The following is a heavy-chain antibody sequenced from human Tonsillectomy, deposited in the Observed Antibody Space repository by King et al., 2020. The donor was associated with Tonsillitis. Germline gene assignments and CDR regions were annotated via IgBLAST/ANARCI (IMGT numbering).Heavy chain of an antibody. D-gene: IGHD5-24*01. Sequence: VQLVESGAEVKKPGSSVKVSCKASGGVFNNYVFSWVRQAPGQGLEWVGGSIAMFVTANSAQKFQGRVTITAAEVTSTVYMELGSLRAEGTAVYSCARCRHDYNYAFDRWGQGAVVTVSS. CDR1: GGVFNNYV. CDR2: SIAMFVTA. J-gene: IGHJ3*02. CDR3: ARCRHDYNYAFDR. V-gene: IGHV1-69*01.